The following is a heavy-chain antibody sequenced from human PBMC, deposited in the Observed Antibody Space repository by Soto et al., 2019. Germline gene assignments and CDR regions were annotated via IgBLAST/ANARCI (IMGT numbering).Heavy chain of an antibody. Sequence: QVQLVESGGGVVQPGRSLRLSCAASGFTFSSYAMHWVRQAPGKGLEWVAVISYDGSNKYYADSVKGRFTISRDNSKNTLYLQVNSLRAEDTAVYYCARRPVAGTYFDYWGQGTLVTVSS. CDR1: GFTFSSYA. CDR2: ISYDGSNK. V-gene: IGHV3-30-3*01. CDR3: ARRPVAGTYFDY. J-gene: IGHJ4*02. D-gene: IGHD6-19*01.